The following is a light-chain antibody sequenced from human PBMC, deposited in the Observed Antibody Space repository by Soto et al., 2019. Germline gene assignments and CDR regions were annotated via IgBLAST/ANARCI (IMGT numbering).Light chain of an antibody. CDR2: EVV. V-gene: IGLV2-8*01. CDR3: KSYAGSNTYV. J-gene: IGLJ1*01. Sequence: QSPVTQPPSASGSPGQSVTISCTGTKNDIGVYDFVSWYQHHPGKAPRLIIYEVVQRPSGVPDRFSGSKSGNTASLTVSGLQAADEADYFCKSYAGSNTYVFGSGTKVTVL. CDR1: KNDIGVYDF.